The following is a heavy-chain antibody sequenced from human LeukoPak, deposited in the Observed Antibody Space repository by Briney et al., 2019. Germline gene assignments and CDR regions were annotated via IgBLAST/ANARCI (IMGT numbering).Heavy chain of an antibody. D-gene: IGHD3-9*01. CDR2: IRYDGSNK. V-gene: IGHV3-30*02. J-gene: IGHJ6*02. CDR1: GFTFSSYG. Sequence: PGGSLRLSCAASGFTFSSYGMHWVRQAPGKGLEWVASIRYDGSNKYYADSVEGRFTISRDNSKNTLYLQMNSLRAEDTAVYYCAKGYGNILTGYYIPTPYTYYYYGMDVWGQGTTVTVSS. CDR3: AKGYGNILTGYYIPTPYTYYYYGMDV.